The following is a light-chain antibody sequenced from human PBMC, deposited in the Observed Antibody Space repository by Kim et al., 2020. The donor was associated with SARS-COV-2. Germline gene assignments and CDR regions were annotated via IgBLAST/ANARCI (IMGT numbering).Light chain of an antibody. CDR3: LQHSTYPIT. V-gene: IGKV1-17*01. CDR2: GAS. CDR1: QDIRND. J-gene: IGKJ5*01. Sequence: ASVGDRVTNTCRASQDIRNDLGWYQQNPGRAPKRLIYGASSLQSGVPSRFSGSGSGTEFTLTISSVQPEDFATYFCLQHSTYPITFGQGTRLEIK.